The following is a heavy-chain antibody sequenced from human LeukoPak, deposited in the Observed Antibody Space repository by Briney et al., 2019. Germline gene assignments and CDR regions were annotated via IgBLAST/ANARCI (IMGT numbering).Heavy chain of an antibody. V-gene: IGHV3-7*03. CDR1: GLTFSRHW. Sequence: GGSLRLSCAASGLTFSRHWMTWVRQAPGKGLEWVANIKHDGSEKNYVDSVKGRFTISRDNAKNSLYLQMNSLRAEDTAVYYCATPLDYYDRCDSHQGGDWGQGTLVTVSS. D-gene: IGHD3-22*01. CDR3: ATPLDYYDRCDSHQGGD. CDR2: IKHDGSEK. J-gene: IGHJ4*02.